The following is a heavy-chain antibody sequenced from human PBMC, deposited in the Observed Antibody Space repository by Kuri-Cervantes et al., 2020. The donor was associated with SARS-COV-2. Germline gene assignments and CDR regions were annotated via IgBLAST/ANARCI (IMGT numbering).Heavy chain of an antibody. Sequence: GESLKISCAASGFTFSSYWMSWVRQAPGKGLEWVANIKQDGSEKYYVDSVKGRFTISRDNAKNSLYLQMNSLRAEGTAVYYCARDPAAGLYYYYMDVWGKGTTVTVSS. D-gene: IGHD6-13*01. CDR1: GFTFSSYW. V-gene: IGHV3-7*01. J-gene: IGHJ6*03. CDR2: IKQDGSEK. CDR3: ARDPAAGLYYYYMDV.